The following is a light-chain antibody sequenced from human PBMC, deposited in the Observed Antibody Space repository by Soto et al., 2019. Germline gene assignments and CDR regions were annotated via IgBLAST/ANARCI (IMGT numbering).Light chain of an antibody. CDR2: GAS. CDR3: QQYNNWPPRT. CDR1: QSVISTY. V-gene: IGKV3-20*01. Sequence: EIVLTQSPGTLSLSPGERATLSCRAIQSVISTYLAWYQQKPGQAPRLLIYGASSRATGIPDRFSGSGSGTDFTLTISRLEPEDFAVYYCQQYNNWPPRTFGQGTKVDIK. J-gene: IGKJ1*01.